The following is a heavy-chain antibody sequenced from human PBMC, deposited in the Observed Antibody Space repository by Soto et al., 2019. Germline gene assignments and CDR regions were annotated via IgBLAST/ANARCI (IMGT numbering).Heavy chain of an antibody. J-gene: IGHJ6*01. V-gene: IGHV3-73*02. CDR3: TRHGDYVWGMHV. CDR2: IRTNSNSYAK. D-gene: IGHD4-17*01. Sequence: EVQLVASGGGLVQPGGSLKLSCAASAFTFSDSGMHWVRQASGKGLEWVGRIRTNSNSYAKDDAASVKGRFTSSRDDSKNRTYRQMNSLKTEDKAVYDSTRHGDYVWGMHVW. CDR1: AFTFSDSG.